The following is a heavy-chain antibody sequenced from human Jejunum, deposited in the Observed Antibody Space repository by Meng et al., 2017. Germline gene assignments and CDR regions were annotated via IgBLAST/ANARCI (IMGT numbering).Heavy chain of an antibody. V-gene: IGHV1-46*01. Sequence: ASVKVSCKASGYILTNYYIHWVRQAPGQGLEWMGRINTSEGRSIDAEKFQGRVTMTRDTSTSTIYMELSSQRSGDTAIYYCAGESNYYGTGSPFDYWGQGTLVTVSS. CDR2: INTSEGRS. D-gene: IGHD3-10*01. J-gene: IGHJ4*03. CDR3: AGESNYYGTGSPFDY. CDR1: GYILTNYY.